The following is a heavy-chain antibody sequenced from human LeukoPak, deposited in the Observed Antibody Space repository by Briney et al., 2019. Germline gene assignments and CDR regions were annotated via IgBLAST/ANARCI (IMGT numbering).Heavy chain of an antibody. CDR3: ARGFDWYHFDY. CDR1: DLTFSNHG. V-gene: IGHV3-30*04. Sequence: GGSLRLSCAASDLTFSNHGMHWARQAPGKGLEWVAVISNGGTSKYYADSVKGRFTISRDNSKNTLYLQMNSLRDEDTAVYYCARGFDWYHFDYWGQGALVTVSS. J-gene: IGHJ4*02. D-gene: IGHD3-9*01. CDR2: ISNGGTSK.